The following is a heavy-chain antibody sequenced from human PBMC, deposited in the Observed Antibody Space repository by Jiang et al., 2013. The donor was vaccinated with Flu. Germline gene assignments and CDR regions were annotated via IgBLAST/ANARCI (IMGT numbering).Heavy chain of an antibody. CDR2: IYYSGST. J-gene: IGHJ5*02. CDR3: ASTIKYCSGGSCYGWFDP. D-gene: IGHD2-15*01. CDR1: GGSISSSSYY. V-gene: IGHV4-39*01. Sequence: GPGLVKPSETLSLTCTVSGGSISSSSYYWGWIRQPPGKGLEWIGSIYYSGSTYYNPSLKSRVTISVDTSKNQFSLKLSSVTAADTAVYYCASTIKYCSGGSCYGWFDPWGQGNPGHRLL.